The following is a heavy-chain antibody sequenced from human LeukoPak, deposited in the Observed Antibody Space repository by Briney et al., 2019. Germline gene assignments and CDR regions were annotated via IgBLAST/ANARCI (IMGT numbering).Heavy chain of an antibody. J-gene: IGHJ4*02. D-gene: IGHD3-22*01. Sequence: PGRSLRLSCTASGFTFGDYAMSWFRQAPGKGLEWVGFIRSKAYGGTTEYAASVKGRFTISRDDSKSIAYLQMNSLKTEDTAVYYCTRALYYYYSSGYLDDYWGQGTLVTVSS. V-gene: IGHV3-49*03. CDR1: GFTFGDYA. CDR2: IRSKAYGGTT. CDR3: TRALYYYYSSGYLDDY.